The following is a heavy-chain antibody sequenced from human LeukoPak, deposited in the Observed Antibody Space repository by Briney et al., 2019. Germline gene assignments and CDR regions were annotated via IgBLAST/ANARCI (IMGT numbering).Heavy chain of an antibody. CDR1: GYTFTSYY. CDR3: ARDVGGGMVRGVCYYFDY. CDR2: INPSGGST. V-gene: IGHV1-46*03. Sequence: ASVKVSCKASGYTFTSYYMHWVRQAPGQGLEWMGIINPSGGSTSYAQKFQGRVTMTRDTSTSTVYMELSSLRSEDTAVYYCARDVGGGMVRGVCYYFDYWGQGTLVTVSS. D-gene: IGHD3-10*01. J-gene: IGHJ4*02.